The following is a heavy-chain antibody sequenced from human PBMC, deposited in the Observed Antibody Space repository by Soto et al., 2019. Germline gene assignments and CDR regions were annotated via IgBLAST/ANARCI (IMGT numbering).Heavy chain of an antibody. CDR2: INHSGST. V-gene: IGHV4-30-2*01. J-gene: IGHJ2*01. CDR1: GGPISSGGYS. Sequence: QLQLQESGPGLVKPSQTLSLTCAVSGGPISSGGYSWSWIRQPPGKGLEWIGYINHSGSTYNNPSPNSRVTTTVHRSPNQFSLKLSSVTAEDTAVYYCPSNPGLWGRGTLVTVSS. CDR3: PSNPGL.